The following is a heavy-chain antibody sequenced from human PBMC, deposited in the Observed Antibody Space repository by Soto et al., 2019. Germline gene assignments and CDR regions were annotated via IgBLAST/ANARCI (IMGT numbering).Heavy chain of an antibody. CDR2: FDPEDGET. D-gene: IGHD6-19*01. CDR1: GYTLTELS. Sequence: ASVKVSCKVSGYTLTELSMHWVRQAPGKGLEWMGGFDPEDGETIYAQKFQGRVTMTEDTSTDTAYMELSSLRSEDTAVYYCATDRDSSGWPDTDAFDIWGQGTMVTVSS. CDR3: ATDRDSSGWPDTDAFDI. J-gene: IGHJ3*02. V-gene: IGHV1-24*01.